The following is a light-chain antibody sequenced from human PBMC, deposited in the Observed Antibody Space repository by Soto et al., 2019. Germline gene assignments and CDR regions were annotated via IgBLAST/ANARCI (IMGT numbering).Light chain of an antibody. CDR1: QSVSSN. CDR3: QQYGSSLT. J-gene: IGKJ4*01. Sequence: EIVMTQSPATLSVSPGERATLSCRASQSVSSNLAWYQQKLGQAPRLLIYGASSRATGIPDRFSGSGSGTDFTLTISRLEPEDFAVYYCQQYGSSLTFGGGTKVDI. CDR2: GAS. V-gene: IGKV3-20*01.